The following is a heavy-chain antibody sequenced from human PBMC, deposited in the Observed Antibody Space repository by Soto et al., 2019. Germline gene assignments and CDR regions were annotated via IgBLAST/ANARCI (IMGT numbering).Heavy chain of an antibody. D-gene: IGHD3-10*01. Sequence: EVQLVESGGGLVQPGGSLRLSCESSKFTFSTYWMSWVRQAPGRGLEWVANINHDGSETFYVDSVRGRFTISRDNAKNSLYLHMNSLRAEDTAVYYCARDAYYGSRSYFFDYWGQGTLVTVSS. J-gene: IGHJ4*02. CDR2: INHDGSET. V-gene: IGHV3-7*01. CDR3: ARDAYYGSRSYFFDY. CDR1: KFTFSTYW.